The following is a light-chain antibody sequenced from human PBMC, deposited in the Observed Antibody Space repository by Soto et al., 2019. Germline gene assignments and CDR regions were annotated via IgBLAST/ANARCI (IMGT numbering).Light chain of an antibody. CDR3: QKYGSSPGVT. CDR1: QSVSSSY. Sequence: EIGLTQSPGTLSLSPGERATLSCRASQSVSSSYLAWYQQKPGQAPRLLIYGASSRATGIPDRFSGSGSGTDSTLTISRLEPEDFAVYYCQKYGSSPGVTFGPGTKVDIK. J-gene: IGKJ3*01. V-gene: IGKV3-20*01. CDR2: GAS.